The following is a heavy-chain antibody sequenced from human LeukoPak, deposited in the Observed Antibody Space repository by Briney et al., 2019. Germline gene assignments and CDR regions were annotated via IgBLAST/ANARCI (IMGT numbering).Heavy chain of an antibody. CDR1: GGSISSYY. CDR3: ARVGQVDAFDI. V-gene: IGHV4-4*07. CDR2: IYTSGST. J-gene: IGHJ3*02. Sequence: SETLSLTRTVSGGSISSYYWSWIRQPAGKGLEWIGRIYTSGSTNYNPSLKSRVTMSVGTSKNQFSLKLTSVTAADTAVYYCARVGQVDAFDIWGQGTMVTVSS. D-gene: IGHD3-10*01.